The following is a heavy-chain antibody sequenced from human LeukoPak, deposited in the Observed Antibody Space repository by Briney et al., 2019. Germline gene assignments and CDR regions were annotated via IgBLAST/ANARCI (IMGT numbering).Heavy chain of an antibody. D-gene: IGHD4-17*01. V-gene: IGHV3-30*04. CDR3: ARDSLLDYGDYGAFDY. J-gene: IGHJ4*02. Sequence: GGSLRLSCAASGFTFSSYVLHWVRQAPAKGLEGVAVISYDGSNKYYADSVKGRFTISRDNSKNTLYLQMNRLRAEDTAVYYCARDSLLDYGDYGAFDYWGQGTLVTVSS. CDR2: ISYDGSNK. CDR1: GFTFSSYV.